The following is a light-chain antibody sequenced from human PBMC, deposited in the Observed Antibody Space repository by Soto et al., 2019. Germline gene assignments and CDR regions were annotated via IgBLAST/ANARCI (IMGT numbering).Light chain of an antibody. CDR2: GAS. Sequence: EIVLTQSPGTLSLSPGERATLSCRASQSVSNNYLAWYQQKPGQAPRFLIYGASTRATGIPARFSGSGSGTEFTLTISSLQSEDFAVYYCQQYNNWPPWTFGQGTKVDIK. V-gene: IGKV3-15*01. CDR3: QQYNNWPPWT. CDR1: QSVSNN. J-gene: IGKJ1*01.